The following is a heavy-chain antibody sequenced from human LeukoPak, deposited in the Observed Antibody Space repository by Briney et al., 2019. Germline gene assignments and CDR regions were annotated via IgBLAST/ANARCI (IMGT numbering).Heavy chain of an antibody. CDR1: GGSISSYY. CDR2: IYYSGNT. J-gene: IGHJ3*02. CDR3: ATYYYDGTGYYYRGFHI. Sequence: SETLSLTCTVSGGSISSYYWNWIRQPPGKGLEWIGYIYYSGNTNYNPSHKSRVTMLVDTSKNQFSLKLSSVTAADTAVYYCATYYYDGTGYYYRGFHIWGQGTMVTVSS. V-gene: IGHV4-59*01. D-gene: IGHD3-22*01.